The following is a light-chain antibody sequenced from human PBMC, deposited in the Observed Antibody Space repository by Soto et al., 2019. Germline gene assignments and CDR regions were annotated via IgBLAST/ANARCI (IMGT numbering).Light chain of an antibody. CDR3: QQYGSSGT. Sequence: EIALTQSPGTLSVSPGETATLSCRASQNVYTNLAWYQQKPGQAPRRVLYGASTRATGIPDRFSGSGSGTDFTLPISRLEPEDFAVYYCQQYGSSGTFGQGTKVDIK. J-gene: IGKJ1*01. V-gene: IGKV3-20*01. CDR1: QNVYTN. CDR2: GAS.